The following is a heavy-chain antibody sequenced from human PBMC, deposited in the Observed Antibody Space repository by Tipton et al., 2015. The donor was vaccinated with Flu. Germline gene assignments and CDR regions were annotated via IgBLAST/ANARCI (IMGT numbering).Heavy chain of an antibody. Sequence: SLRLSCEASGFTFNSYEMNWVRQAPGKGLEWVSHISPSGSTKYYGDSVKGRFTISRDNAKNSLYLEMNSLRSEDTAVYYCTRGFIRLCDYWGRGTLVTVSS. V-gene: IGHV3-48*03. CDR3: TRGFIRLCDY. D-gene: IGHD3-16*01. CDR1: GFTFNSYE. J-gene: IGHJ4*02. CDR2: ISPSGSTK.